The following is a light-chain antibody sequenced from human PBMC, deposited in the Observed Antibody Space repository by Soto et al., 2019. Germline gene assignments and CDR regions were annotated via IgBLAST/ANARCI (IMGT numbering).Light chain of an antibody. CDR3: QQYNTRPQT. CDR1: QSVSNN. CDR2: GAS. V-gene: IGKV3-15*01. Sequence: EILMTQSPATLSVSPGERATLSCRASQSVSNNYLAWYQQKPGQAPRLLVSGASTRATGVPARFSGSGSGTEFALTISGLQSEDFTVYFCQQYNTRPQTFGQGTKVDVK. J-gene: IGKJ1*01.